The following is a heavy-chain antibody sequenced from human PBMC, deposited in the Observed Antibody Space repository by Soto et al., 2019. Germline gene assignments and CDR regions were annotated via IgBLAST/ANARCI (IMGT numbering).Heavy chain of an antibody. CDR1: GGSISSGGYY. CDR3: ARDLRFGGFSGMDV. Sequence: PSETLSLTCTVSGGSISSGGYYWTWIRQHPGKGLEWIGYIYYTGSIYYNPSLKSRVTISVDTSKNQFPLKLSSVTAADTAVYYCARDLRFGGFSGMDVWGQGTTVTVSS. V-gene: IGHV4-31*03. D-gene: IGHD3-16*01. CDR2: IYYTGSI. J-gene: IGHJ6*02.